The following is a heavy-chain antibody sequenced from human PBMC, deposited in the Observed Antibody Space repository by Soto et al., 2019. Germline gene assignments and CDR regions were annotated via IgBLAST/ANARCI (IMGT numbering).Heavy chain of an antibody. Sequence: GGSLRLSCATSGFSISDSYMSWIRQAPGKGLEWISYISPRSTFRDYADSLKGRFTISRDSVENSVYLQMNNLTADDTGVYYCARGGGGGLFDPWGQGSLVTVSS. D-gene: IGHD2-21*01. V-gene: IGHV3-11*06. CDR2: ISPRSTFR. J-gene: IGHJ5*02. CDR1: GFSISDSY. CDR3: ARGGGGGLFDP.